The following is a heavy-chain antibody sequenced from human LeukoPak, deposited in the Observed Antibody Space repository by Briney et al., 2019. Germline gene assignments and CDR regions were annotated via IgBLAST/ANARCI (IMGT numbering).Heavy chain of an antibody. CDR1: GFTFSNYL. J-gene: IGHJ3*02. V-gene: IGHV3-48*01. D-gene: IGHD2-15*01. CDR2: ISSTGGTI. CDR3: ARGYSRAAFDI. Sequence: PGGSLRLSCVGSGFTFSNYLMNWVRQAPGKGLEWVSFISSTGGTIYYADSVKGRFTVSRDNAKKSLLLQMNSLRVEDTALYYCARGYSRAAFDIWGQGTMVTVSS.